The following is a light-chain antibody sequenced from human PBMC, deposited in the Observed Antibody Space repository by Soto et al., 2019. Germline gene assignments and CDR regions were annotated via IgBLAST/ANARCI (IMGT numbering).Light chain of an antibody. CDR3: QQYTKDTPGT. Sequence: DIQMTQSPSSLSASVGDRVTLTCRASQDISHYLAWYQQRPGKVPKLPIYYVANLQLGVSSGLSRSASGTDCTLTISSLQPEDVGTYYCQQYTKDTPGTFGQGTKVDIK. J-gene: IGKJ1*01. CDR1: QDISHY. V-gene: IGKV1-27*01. CDR2: YVA.